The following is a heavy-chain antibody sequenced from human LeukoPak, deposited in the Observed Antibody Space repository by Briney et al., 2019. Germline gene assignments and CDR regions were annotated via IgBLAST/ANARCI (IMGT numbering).Heavy chain of an antibody. Sequence: SETLSLTCTVSGGSISSSGRYWGWIRQPPGKGLEYIGSIYHSGSTYQNPSLQSRITISVDTSKNQFSLRLSSVTAADTAVYYCGRHLPIPAAGVDYWGQGTLVSVSS. V-gene: IGHV4-39*01. CDR3: GRHLPIPAAGVDY. CDR2: IYHSGST. CDR1: GGSISSSGRY. D-gene: IGHD6-13*01. J-gene: IGHJ4*02.